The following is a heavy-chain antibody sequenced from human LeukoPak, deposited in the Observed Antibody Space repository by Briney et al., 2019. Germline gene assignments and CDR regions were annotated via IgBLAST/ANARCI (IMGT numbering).Heavy chain of an antibody. CDR1: GYTFTSYG. Sequence: ASVKVSCKASGYTFTSYGISWVRQAPGQGLEWMGWINPNSGGTNYAQKFQGRVTMTRDTSISTAYMELSRLRSDDTAVYYCARDSRVAGNPYNWFDPWGQGTLVTVSS. CDR3: ARDSRVAGNPYNWFDP. J-gene: IGHJ5*02. D-gene: IGHD6-19*01. V-gene: IGHV1-2*02. CDR2: INPNSGGT.